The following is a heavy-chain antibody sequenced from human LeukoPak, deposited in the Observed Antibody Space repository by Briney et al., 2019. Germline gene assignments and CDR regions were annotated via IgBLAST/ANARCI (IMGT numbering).Heavy chain of an antibody. V-gene: IGHV1-2*02. D-gene: IGHD1-14*01. J-gene: IGHJ6*03. CDR1: GYTFTGYY. CDR3: ARPHARHPDSADYYMDV. CDR2: INPNSGGT. Sequence: GASVKVSCKASGYTFTGYYMHWVRQAPGQGLEWMGWINPNSGGTNYAQKFQGRVTMTRDTSISTAYMELSRLRSDDTAVYYCARPHARHPDSADYYMDVWGKGTTVTVSS.